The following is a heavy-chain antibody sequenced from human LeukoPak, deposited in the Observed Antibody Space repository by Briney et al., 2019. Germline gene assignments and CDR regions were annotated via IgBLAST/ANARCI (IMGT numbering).Heavy chain of an antibody. CDR3: ASRYSGSYLAGQTRDY. CDR2: INPNSGGT. CDR1: GYTFTGYC. Sequence: ASVKVSCKASGYTFTGYCMHWVRQAPGQGLEWMGRINPNSGGTNYAQKFQGRVTMTRDTSISTAYMELSRLRSDDTAVYYCASRYSGSYLAGQTRDYWGQGTLVTVSS. D-gene: IGHD1-26*01. V-gene: IGHV1-2*06. J-gene: IGHJ4*02.